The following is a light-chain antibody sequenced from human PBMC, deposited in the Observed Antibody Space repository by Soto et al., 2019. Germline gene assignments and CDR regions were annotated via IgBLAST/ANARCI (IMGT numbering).Light chain of an antibody. Sequence: EIVMTQSPATLSVSPGERATLSCRASQSVSSNLAWYQQKPGQAPRLLIYGASTRATGIPARFSGSGSGTEFTLPISSLQSEDFAVYYCQQYNNWPSVTFGQGTKV. CDR3: QQYNNWPSVT. V-gene: IGKV3-15*01. CDR2: GAS. CDR1: QSVSSN. J-gene: IGKJ1*01.